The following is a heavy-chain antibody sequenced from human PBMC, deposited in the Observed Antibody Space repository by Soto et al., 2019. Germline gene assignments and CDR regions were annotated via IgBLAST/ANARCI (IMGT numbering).Heavy chain of an antibody. D-gene: IGHD2-21*01. CDR1: GGSVNSGGYS. J-gene: IGHJ3*02. Sequence: SETLSLTCAVSGGSVNSGGYSWSWIRQPPGKGLEWIGYIYHSGSAYYNPSLKSRVTISLDRSNNHFSLKLISVTAADTAVYYCATVVTSFDSGGDYHYGNFDIWGQGTMVTV. CDR3: ATVVTSFDSGGDYHYGNFDI. CDR2: IYHSGSA. V-gene: IGHV4-30-2*01.